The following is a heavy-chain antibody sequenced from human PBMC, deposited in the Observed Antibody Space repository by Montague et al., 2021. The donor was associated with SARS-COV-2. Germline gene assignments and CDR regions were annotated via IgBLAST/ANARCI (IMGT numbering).Heavy chain of an antibody. V-gene: IGHV4-59*08. J-gene: IGHJ4*02. CDR3: ARLLLPATGSLNGFYFDF. D-gene: IGHD6-13*01. CDR2: IYYSGTT. CDR1: GGTISSYY. Sequence: SETLSLTCTVSGGTISSYYWSWVRQAPGKGLEWIGFIYYSGTTDYNPSLNSRVTLSVDTSKNQFFLKLNAVTAADTAVYYCARLLLPATGSLNGFYFDFWGQGALVTVSS.